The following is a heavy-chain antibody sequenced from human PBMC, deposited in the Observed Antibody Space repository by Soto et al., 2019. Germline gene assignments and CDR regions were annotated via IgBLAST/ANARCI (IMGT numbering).Heavy chain of an antibody. CDR1: GGTFSSYA. V-gene: IGHV1-69*13. Sequence: SVKVSCKASGGTFSSYAISWVRQAPGQGLEWMGGIIPIFGTANYAQKFQGRVTITADESTSTAYMELSSLRSEDTAVYYCARVGDYYDSSGNYDYWGQGTLVTVSS. J-gene: IGHJ4*02. D-gene: IGHD3-22*01. CDR3: ARVGDYYDSSGNYDY. CDR2: IIPIFGTA.